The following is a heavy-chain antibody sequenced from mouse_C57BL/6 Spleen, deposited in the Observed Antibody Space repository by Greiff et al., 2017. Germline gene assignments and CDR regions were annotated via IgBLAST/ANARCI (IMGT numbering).Heavy chain of an antibody. Sequence: SGAELVRPGASVKMSCKASGYTFTSYNMHWVKQTPRQGLEWIGAIYPGNGDTSYNQKFKGKATLTVDKSSSTAYMQLSSLTSEDSAVYFCATYDYDGWYFDVWGTGTTFTVSS. CDR3: ATYDYDGWYFDV. J-gene: IGHJ1*03. CDR2: IYPGNGDT. CDR1: GYTFTSYN. V-gene: IGHV1-12*01. D-gene: IGHD2-4*01.